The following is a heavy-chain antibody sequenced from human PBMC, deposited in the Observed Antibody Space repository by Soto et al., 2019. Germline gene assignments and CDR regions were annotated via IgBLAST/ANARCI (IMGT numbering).Heavy chain of an antibody. J-gene: IGHJ4*02. Sequence: EVQLVESGGGLVKPGGSLRLSCAASGFTFSNAWMSWVRQAPGKGLEWVGRIKGKTDGGTTDYAAPVKGRFTISRDDSKNTLYLQMNSLKTEDTAVYYCTTGSGIVVVPAAIGYWGQGTLVTVSS. CDR2: IKGKTDGGTT. D-gene: IGHD2-2*01. CDR3: TTGSGIVVVPAAIGY. CDR1: GFTFSNAW. V-gene: IGHV3-15*01.